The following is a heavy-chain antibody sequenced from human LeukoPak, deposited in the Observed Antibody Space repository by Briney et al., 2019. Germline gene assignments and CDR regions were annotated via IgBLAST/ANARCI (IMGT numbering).Heavy chain of an antibody. Sequence: GGSLRLSCAASGFTFSNYWMNWVRQAPGKGLEWASSISSSSSYIYYADSVKGRFTISRDNAKDSLYLQMNSLRAEDTAVYYCARGRRRIAAAGATPPAPYFDYWGQGTLVTVSS. CDR3: ARGRRRIAAAGATPPAPYFDY. J-gene: IGHJ4*02. D-gene: IGHD6-13*01. CDR2: ISSSSSYI. CDR1: GFTFSNYW. V-gene: IGHV3-21*01.